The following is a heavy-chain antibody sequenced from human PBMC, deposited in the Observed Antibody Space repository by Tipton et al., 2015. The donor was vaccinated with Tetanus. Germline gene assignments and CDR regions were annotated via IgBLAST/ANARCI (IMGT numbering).Heavy chain of an antibody. CDR2: IYNTGST. CDR3: ARSPSPYCGGDCQRNAFDI. Sequence: TLSLTCTVSGGSMSGGFYWSWIRQHPAKGLEGIGYIYNTGSTYYNPSLQSRLTLSLDTSKNQFSLKLSSVTAADTAVYYCARSPSPYCGGDCQRNAFDIWGQGTMVTVSS. V-gene: IGHV4-31*03. D-gene: IGHD2-21*02. CDR1: GGSMSGGFY. J-gene: IGHJ3*02.